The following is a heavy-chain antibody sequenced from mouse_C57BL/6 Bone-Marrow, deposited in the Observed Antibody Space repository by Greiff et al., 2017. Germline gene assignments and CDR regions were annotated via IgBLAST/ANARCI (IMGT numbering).Heavy chain of an antibody. J-gene: IGHJ3*01. CDR2: ISSGGSYT. D-gene: IGHD3-2*02. CDR1: GFTFSSYG. Sequence: EVMLVESGGDLVKPGGSLKLSCAASGFTFSSYGMSWVRQTPDKRLEWVATISSGGSYTYYPDSVKGRFTISRDNAKNTLYLQMSSLKSEDTAMYYCARPQTAQATIFAYWGQGTLVTVSA. V-gene: IGHV5-6*01. CDR3: ARPQTAQATIFAY.